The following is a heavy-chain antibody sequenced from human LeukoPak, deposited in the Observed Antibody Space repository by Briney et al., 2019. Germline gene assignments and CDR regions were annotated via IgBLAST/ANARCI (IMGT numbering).Heavy chain of an antibody. D-gene: IGHD3-22*01. J-gene: IGHJ4*02. CDR2: IYYSGST. CDR3: ARHSPYYYDSIGYDY. Sequence: SETLSLTCTVSGGSISSYYWSWIRQPPGKGLEWIGYIYYSGSTNYNPSLKSRVTISVDTSKNQFSLKLSSVTAADTAVYYCARHSPYYYDSIGYDYWGQGTLVTVSS. V-gene: IGHV4-59*08. CDR1: GGSISSYY.